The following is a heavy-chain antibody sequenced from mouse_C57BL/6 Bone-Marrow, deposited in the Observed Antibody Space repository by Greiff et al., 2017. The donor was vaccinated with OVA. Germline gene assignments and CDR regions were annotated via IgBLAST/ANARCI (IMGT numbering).Heavy chain of an antibody. CDR3: ARHAMDD. V-gene: IGHV5-6*01. CDR2: ISSGGSYT. Sequence: EVQVVESGGDLVKPGGSLKLSCAASGFTFSSYGMSWVRQTPDKRLEWVATISSGGSYTYYPDSVKGRFTISRDTSKNTLYLQVSSLKSVDTAMYYCARHAMDDWGQGTSVTVSS. J-gene: IGHJ4*01. CDR1: GFTFSSYG.